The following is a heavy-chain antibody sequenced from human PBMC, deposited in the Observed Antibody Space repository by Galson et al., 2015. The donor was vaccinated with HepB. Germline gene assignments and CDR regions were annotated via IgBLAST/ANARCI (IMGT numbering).Heavy chain of an antibody. V-gene: IGHV3-66*01. Sequence: SLRLSCAASGFSVTTKSMSWVRQAPGKGLEWISIIYSGGTTYFADSVKGRFTISRDNSKNTLSLHMSSLRVEDTAVYYCARGGGADYLLYPAYFDYWGQGTLSPSPQ. CDR3: ARGGGADYLLYPAYFDY. CDR2: IYSGGTT. J-gene: IGHJ4*02. D-gene: IGHD3-16*02. CDR1: GFSVTTKS.